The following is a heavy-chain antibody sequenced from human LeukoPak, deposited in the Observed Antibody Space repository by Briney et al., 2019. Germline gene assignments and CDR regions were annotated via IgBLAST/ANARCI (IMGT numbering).Heavy chain of an antibody. CDR1: RFTFSTYS. D-gene: IGHD3/OR15-3a*01. J-gene: IGHJ6*02. CDR3: ARVAFGLYVMDV. V-gene: IGHV3-21*01. Sequence: PGGSLRLPCAASRFTFSTYSMNWVRQAPGKGLEWVSSISSDSNYIYYADSLKGRFTISRDNAKNSLYLQMISLRAEDTAVYYCARVAFGLYVMDVWGQGTTVTVSS. CDR2: ISSDSNYI.